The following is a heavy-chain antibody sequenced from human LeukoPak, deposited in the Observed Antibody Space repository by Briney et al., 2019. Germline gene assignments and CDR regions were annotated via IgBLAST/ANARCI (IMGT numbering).Heavy chain of an antibody. D-gene: IGHD5-24*01. V-gene: IGHV1-2*02. J-gene: IGHJ4*02. Sequence: ASVKVSCKASGYTFTGYYMHWVRQAPGQGLEWMGWINPNSGGTNYAQKFQGRVTMTRDTSISTAYMELSRLRSDDTAVYYCAREVVGDGYNYGDYWGQGALVTVSS. CDR2: INPNSGGT. CDR1: GYTFTGYY. CDR3: AREVVGDGYNYGDY.